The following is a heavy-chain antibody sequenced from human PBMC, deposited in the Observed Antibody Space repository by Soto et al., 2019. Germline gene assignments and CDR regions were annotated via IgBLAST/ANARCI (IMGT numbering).Heavy chain of an antibody. CDR3: ARGAVEMATPGGY. CDR2: ISYDGSYK. D-gene: IGHD2-15*01. V-gene: IGHV3-30-3*01. CDR1: GFTFSSYA. Sequence: QVQLVESGGGVVQPGRSLRLSCAASGFTFSSYAMHWVRQAPGRGLEWVAVISYDGSYKYYADSVKGRFTISRDNSKSTLYLQMNSLRAEDTALYYCARGAVEMATPGGYWGQGTLVTVSS. J-gene: IGHJ4*02.